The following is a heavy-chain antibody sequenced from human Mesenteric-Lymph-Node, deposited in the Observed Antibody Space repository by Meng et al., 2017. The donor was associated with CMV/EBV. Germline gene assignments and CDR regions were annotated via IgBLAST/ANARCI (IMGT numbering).Heavy chain of an antibody. V-gene: IGHV1-18*01. D-gene: IGHD6-13*01. CDR1: GYTFTSYG. CDR3: ARVGIAAGRREDY. Sequence: ASVKVSCKASGYTFTSYGISWVRQAPGQGLEWMGWISPYSGNTKYVQQFQGRVTMTTDTSTSTAYMELRSLRSDNTAVYYCARVGIAAGRREDYWGQGTLVTVSS. J-gene: IGHJ4*02. CDR2: ISPYSGNT.